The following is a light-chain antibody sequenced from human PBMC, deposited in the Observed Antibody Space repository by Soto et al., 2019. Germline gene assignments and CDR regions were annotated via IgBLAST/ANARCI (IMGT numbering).Light chain of an antibody. CDR2: LGS. Sequence: DLVMTQSPLSLPVTPGEPASISCRSSQSLLHSNGYNYLDWYLQKPGQSPQLLIYLGSNRASGVPDRFSGSGSGTDFTLKISRVEAEDVGVYYCMQALHLFTFGPGTKVDIK. J-gene: IGKJ3*01. CDR1: QSLLHSNGYNY. V-gene: IGKV2-28*01. CDR3: MQALHLFT.